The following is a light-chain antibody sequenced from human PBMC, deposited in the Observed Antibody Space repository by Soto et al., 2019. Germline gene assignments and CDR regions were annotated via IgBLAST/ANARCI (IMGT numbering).Light chain of an antibody. CDR3: QQRSNWPIT. J-gene: IGKJ5*01. CDR1: QSVNSY. V-gene: IGKV3-11*01. Sequence: IVLTQSPATLSVSPVQRASLSCRASQSVNSYLAWFKQKPGQAPRLLIFDAFNRPTGIPARFSGSGSGTDFTLTISSLEPEDFEVYYCQQRSNWPITFGQGTRLEIK. CDR2: DAF.